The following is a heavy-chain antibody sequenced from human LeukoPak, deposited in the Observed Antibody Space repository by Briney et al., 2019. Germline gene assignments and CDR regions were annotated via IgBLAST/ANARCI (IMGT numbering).Heavy chain of an antibody. CDR1: GFTVSGNY. D-gene: IGHD3-9*01. CDR2: TYSGGSS. CDR3: ARLLTGYYGMDV. Sequence: GGSLRLSCAAPGFTVSGNYINWVRQAPGKGLEWVSITYSGGSSKYADSVKGRLTISRDISKNTLYLQMNSLRAEDTAVYYCARLLTGYYGMDVWGQGTTVTVSS. J-gene: IGHJ6*02. V-gene: IGHV3-53*01.